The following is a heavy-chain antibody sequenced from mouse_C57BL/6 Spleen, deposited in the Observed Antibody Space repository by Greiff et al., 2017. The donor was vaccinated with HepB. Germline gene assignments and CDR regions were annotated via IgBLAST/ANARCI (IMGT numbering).Heavy chain of an antibody. CDR2: IDPSDSYT. V-gene: IGHV1-50*01. CDR1: GYTFTSYW. Sequence: QVQLKQPGAELVKPGASVKLSCKASGYTFTSYWMQWVKQRPGQGLEWIGEIDPSDSYTNYNQKFKGKATLTVDTSSSTAYMQLSSLTSEDSAVYYCARSRSFAYWGQGTLVTVSA. CDR3: ARSRSFAY. J-gene: IGHJ3*01.